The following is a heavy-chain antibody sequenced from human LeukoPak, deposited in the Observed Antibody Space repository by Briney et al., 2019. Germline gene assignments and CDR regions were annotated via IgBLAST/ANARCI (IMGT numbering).Heavy chain of an antibody. J-gene: IGHJ4*02. CDR1: GGSISSYY. CDR3: ARADYSTQNYDYFDY. D-gene: IGHD4-11*01. Sequence: PSETLSLTCTVSGGSISSYYWCWIRQPAGKGLEWIGRIYTRGSTNYNPSLKSRVTISVDKSKNQYSLKLSSVTAADTAVYYCARADYSTQNYDYFDYWGQGTLVTVSS. CDR2: IYTRGST. V-gene: IGHV4-4*07.